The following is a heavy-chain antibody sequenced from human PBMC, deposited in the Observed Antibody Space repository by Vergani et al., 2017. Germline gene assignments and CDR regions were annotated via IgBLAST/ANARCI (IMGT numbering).Heavy chain of an antibody. D-gene: IGHD3-22*01. CDR2: ISGSGGRT. CDR3: AKGVESSVYYYYYGVDV. J-gene: IGHJ6*02. Sequence: EVQLLESGGGLVQPGGSLRLSCAASGFTFSNYAMSWVCQAPGTGLEWVSGISGSGGRTDYADSVKGRFTISRDNSKNTLYLQMNSLRDEDMAVYYCAKGVESSVYYYYYGVDVWGQGTAVTVSS. CDR1: GFTFSNYA. V-gene: IGHV3-23*01.